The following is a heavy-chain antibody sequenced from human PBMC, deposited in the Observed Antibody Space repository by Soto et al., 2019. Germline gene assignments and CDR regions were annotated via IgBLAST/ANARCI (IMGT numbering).Heavy chain of an antibody. Sequence: SVKVSCKTSGGTFSSYAISWVRQPPGQGLEWMGGIIPIFGTANYAQKFQGRVTITADESTSTAYMELSSLRSEDTAVYYCASWGIAAPGTGYYGMDVWGQGTTVTVSS. CDR2: IIPIFGTA. V-gene: IGHV1-69*13. D-gene: IGHD6-13*01. CDR3: ASWGIAAPGTGYYGMDV. J-gene: IGHJ6*02. CDR1: GGTFSSYA.